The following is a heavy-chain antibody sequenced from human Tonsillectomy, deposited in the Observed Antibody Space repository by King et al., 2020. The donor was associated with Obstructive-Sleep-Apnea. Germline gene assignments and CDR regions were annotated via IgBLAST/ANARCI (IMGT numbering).Heavy chain of an antibody. CDR3: ARGRRTAAAFFDF. CDR2: IYYTDTT. V-gene: IGHV4-31*03. D-gene: IGHD6-13*01. Sequence: VQLQESGPGLVKPSQTLSLTCTVSGGSLNRGGYYWGWIRQSPGKGLEWIGYIYYTDTTYYNPSLKSRLTISVDTSKNHLSLKLKSVTAADTAVYYCARGRRTAAAFFDFWGQGAQVTVSS. J-gene: IGHJ4*02. CDR1: GGSLNRGGYY.